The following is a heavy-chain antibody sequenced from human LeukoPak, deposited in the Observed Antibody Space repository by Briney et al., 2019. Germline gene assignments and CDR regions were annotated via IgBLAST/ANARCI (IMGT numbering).Heavy chain of an antibody. D-gene: IGHD6-19*01. V-gene: IGHV4-38-2*02. CDR3: ARNNSNGFDF. Sequence: SETLSLTCTVSGYSISGGYYWGWIRQPPEKGLEWIGTIFQSVSTYYNPSLKSRVTTSVDTSKNQFSLKLSSVTAADTAVYYCARNNSNGFDFWSQGTLVTVSS. J-gene: IGHJ4*02. CDR2: IFQSVST. CDR1: GYSISGGYY.